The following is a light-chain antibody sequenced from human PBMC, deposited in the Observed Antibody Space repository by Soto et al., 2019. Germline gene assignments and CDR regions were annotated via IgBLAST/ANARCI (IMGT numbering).Light chain of an antibody. Sequence: ETVMTQSPATLSVSPGERAILSCRASQSVSSSLAWYQQKPGQAPRLLIYGASSRATGIPDRFSGSGSGTDFTLTISRLEPEDFAVYYCQQYGSSPLWTFGQGTKVDIK. CDR3: QQYGSSPLWT. CDR2: GAS. CDR1: QSVSSS. V-gene: IGKV3-20*01. J-gene: IGKJ1*01.